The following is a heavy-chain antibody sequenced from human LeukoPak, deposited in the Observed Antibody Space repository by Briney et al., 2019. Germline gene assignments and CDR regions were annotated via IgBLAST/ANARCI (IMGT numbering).Heavy chain of an antibody. D-gene: IGHD3-22*01. Sequence: GGSLRLSCAVSGFTFSSYTMNWVRQAPGKGLEWVSGVSWNSGSIGYADSVKGRFIISRDNAKNSLYLQMNSLRAEDTALYYCAKTGSPDYYDSSGYYDDAFDIWGQGTMVTVSS. CDR3: AKTGSPDYYDSSGYYDDAFDI. J-gene: IGHJ3*02. CDR1: GFTFSSYT. V-gene: IGHV3-9*01. CDR2: VSWNSGSI.